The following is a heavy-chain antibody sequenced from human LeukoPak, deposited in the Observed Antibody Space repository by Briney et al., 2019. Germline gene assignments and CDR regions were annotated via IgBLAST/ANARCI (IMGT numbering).Heavy chain of an antibody. D-gene: IGHD6-6*01. Sequence: GESLKTSCKGSGYSFTSYWISWVRQMPGKGLEWMGIIYPGDSATRYSPSFQAQVTTPADKSISTAYLKWSSLKASDTAMYYCASHRRNEIAARPRLNRYSYYMDVWGKGTTVTVSS. CDR2: IYPGDSAT. J-gene: IGHJ6*03. CDR1: GYSFTSYW. CDR3: ASHRRNEIAARPRLNRYSYYMDV. V-gene: IGHV5-51*01.